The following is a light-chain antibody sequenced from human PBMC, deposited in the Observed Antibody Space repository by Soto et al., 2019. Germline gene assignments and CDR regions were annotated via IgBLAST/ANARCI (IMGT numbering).Light chain of an antibody. V-gene: IGKV3-20*01. CDR1: QSLGSRK. Sequence: EIVLTQSPGTLSLSPGERATLSCRASQSLGSRKLAWYQQKPGQAPRLLIHAASTRATGIPDRFSGSGSGTDCTLTISRLEPEDFAVYFCELYGGSPLSFGPGTKVDVK. CDR2: AAS. J-gene: IGKJ3*01. CDR3: ELYGGSPLS.